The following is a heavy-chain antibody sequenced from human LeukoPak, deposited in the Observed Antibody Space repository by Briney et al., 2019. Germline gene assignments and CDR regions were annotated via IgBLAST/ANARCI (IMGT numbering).Heavy chain of an antibody. CDR3: AREDYYDRRLDY. J-gene: IGHJ4*02. CDR1: GGSISSSSYY. V-gene: IGHV4-39*02. D-gene: IGHD3-22*01. Sequence: KPSETLSLTCTVSGGSISSSSYYWAWIRQPPGKGLEWIGCIYYSGSTYYNPSLKSRVTISVDTPKNQFSLKLSSVTAADPAVYYCAREDYYDRRLDYWGQGTLVTVSS. CDR2: IYYSGST.